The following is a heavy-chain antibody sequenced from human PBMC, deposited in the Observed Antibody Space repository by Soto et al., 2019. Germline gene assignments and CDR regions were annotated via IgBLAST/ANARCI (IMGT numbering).Heavy chain of an antibody. CDR3: ARTAARGRNWGPNDY. D-gene: IGHD6-13*01. CDR2: IIPIFGTA. CDR1: GGTFSSYA. Sequence: QVQLVQSGAEVKKPGSSVKVSCKASGGTFSSYAISWVRQAPGQGLEWMGGIIPIFGTANYAQKFQGRVTITADESTSKAYMELSSLRSEDTAGYYCARTAARGRNWGPNDYWGQGTLVNVSS. J-gene: IGHJ4*02. V-gene: IGHV1-69*12.